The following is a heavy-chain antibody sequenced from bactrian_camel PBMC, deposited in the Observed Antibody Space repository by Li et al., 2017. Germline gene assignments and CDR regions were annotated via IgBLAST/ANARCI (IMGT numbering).Heavy chain of an antibody. D-gene: IGHD7*01. Sequence: QVQLVESGGGSVQTGGSLRLSCAASTSRYSRNCMGWFRQAPGKEREAVAAIYGGDNRTYYADSVKGRFTISQDNAKNTLYLQMTDLKTEDTAVYYCATNRWNLASSFPNWGQGTQFTVS. J-gene: IGHJ4*01. CDR1: TSRYSRNC. CDR2: IYGGDNRT. CDR3: ATNRWNLASSFPN. V-gene: IGHV3S54*01.